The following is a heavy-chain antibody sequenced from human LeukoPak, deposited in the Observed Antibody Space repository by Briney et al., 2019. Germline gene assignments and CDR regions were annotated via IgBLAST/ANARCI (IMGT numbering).Heavy chain of an antibody. Sequence: SETLSLTCTVSGGSISSSSYYWGWIRQPPGKGLEWIGSIYYSGSTYYNPSLKSRVTISVDTSKNQFSLKLSSVTAADTAVYYCARRVDYYYYMDVWGKGTTVTVSS. V-gene: IGHV4-39*07. J-gene: IGHJ6*03. CDR1: GGSISSSSYY. CDR2: IYYSGST. CDR3: ARRVDYYYYMDV. D-gene: IGHD2-15*01.